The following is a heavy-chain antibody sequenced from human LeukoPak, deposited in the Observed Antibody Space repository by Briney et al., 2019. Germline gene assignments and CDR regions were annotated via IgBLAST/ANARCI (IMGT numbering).Heavy chain of an antibody. J-gene: IGHJ4*02. CDR2: ISYSGTI. CDR3: AKDILAAGLFFDY. CDR1: GFTFSDYY. Sequence: GGSLRLSCVASGFTFSDYYMGWIRHAPGKWLEWVSYISYSGTIYYADSVQGRFTITRDNANNSLYLQMNSLRVEDTTVYYCAKDILAAGLFFDYWGQGTLVTVSS. V-gene: IGHV3-11*04. D-gene: IGHD6-13*01.